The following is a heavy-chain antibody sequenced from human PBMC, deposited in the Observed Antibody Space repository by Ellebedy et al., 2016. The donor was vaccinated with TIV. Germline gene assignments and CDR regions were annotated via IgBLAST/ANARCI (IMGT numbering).Heavy chain of an antibody. Sequence: GESLKISXAASGFTFSSYAMSWVRQAPGKGLEWVSAISGSGGSTYYADSVKGRFTISRDNAKNSLYLQMNSLRAEDTAVYYCARAIKRYSYGSFDYWGQGTLVTVSS. CDR3: ARAIKRYSYGSFDY. V-gene: IGHV3-23*01. CDR2: ISGSGGST. D-gene: IGHD5-18*01. J-gene: IGHJ4*02. CDR1: GFTFSSYA.